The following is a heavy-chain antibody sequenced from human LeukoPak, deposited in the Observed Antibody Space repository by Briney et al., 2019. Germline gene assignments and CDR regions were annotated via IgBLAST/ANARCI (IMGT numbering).Heavy chain of an antibody. Sequence: SETLSLTCTVSGGSISSSSYYWGWIRQPPGKGLECIGSIYYSGSTYYNPSLKSRVTISVDTSKNQFSLKLSSVTAADTAVYYCARHAVVVVVAALGWYFDYWGQGTLVTVSS. CDR1: GGSISSSSYY. CDR2: IYYSGST. J-gene: IGHJ4*02. CDR3: ARHAVVVVVAALGWYFDY. D-gene: IGHD2-15*01. V-gene: IGHV4-39*01.